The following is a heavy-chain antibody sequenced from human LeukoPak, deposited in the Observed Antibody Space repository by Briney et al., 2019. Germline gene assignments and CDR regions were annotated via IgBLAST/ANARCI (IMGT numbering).Heavy chain of an antibody. V-gene: IGHV4-34*01. J-gene: IGHJ4*02. CDR2: INHSGST. CDR3: ARGLVGATGY. Sequence: SETLSLTCSVSGGSISNYYWSWIRQPPGKGLEWIGEINHSGSTNYNPSLKSRVTISVDTSKNQFSLKLSSVTAADTAVYYCARGLVGATGYWGQGTLVTVSS. CDR1: GGSISNYY. D-gene: IGHD1-26*01.